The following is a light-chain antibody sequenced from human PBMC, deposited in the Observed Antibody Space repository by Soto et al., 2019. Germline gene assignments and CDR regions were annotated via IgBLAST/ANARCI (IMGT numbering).Light chain of an antibody. V-gene: IGKV3-20*01. CDR3: QQYGSSHN. J-gene: IGKJ5*01. CDR1: QSVSKS. Sequence: EIVLTQSPATLSLSPGERATLSCRASQSVSKSLGWYQQKPGQAPRLLIFGASTRATGIPDRFSGSGAGAYFNLTRSRLEPADFGVYSCQQYGSSHNFGQGTRLENK. CDR2: GAS.